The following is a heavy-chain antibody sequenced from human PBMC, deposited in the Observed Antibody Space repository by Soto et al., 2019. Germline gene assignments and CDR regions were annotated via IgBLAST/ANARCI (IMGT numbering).Heavy chain of an antibody. CDR3: ANLRPPAGVRPCIYAAKVAFDS. V-gene: IGHV3-23*01. CDR2: ISGSGDST. Sequence: GGSLRLSCVASGFIFSNYAISWVRQAQGKGLEWVSGISGSGDSTFYADSAKVRFNISRDKSKNTLFLEVNSLRAEDTAVYYCANLRPPAGVRPCIYAAKVAFDSWGQGTLVTVSS. CDR1: GFIFSNYA. J-gene: IGHJ4*02. D-gene: IGHD2-2*01.